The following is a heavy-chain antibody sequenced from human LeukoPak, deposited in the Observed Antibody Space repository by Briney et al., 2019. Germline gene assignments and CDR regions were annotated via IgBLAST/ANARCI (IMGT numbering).Heavy chain of an antibody. D-gene: IGHD3-16*01. J-gene: IGHJ5*01. V-gene: IGHV4-39*07. CDR1: GGSISNTNYY. CDR2: IYYTGTT. CDR3: ARGWGGFDS. Sequence: SETLSLTCTVSGGSISNTNYYWAWIRQPPGRGLEWIGSIYYTGTTFDNPSLKSRVTISVDTSKNQFSLTLTSVTAADTAVYFCARGWGGFDSWGQGTLVTVSS.